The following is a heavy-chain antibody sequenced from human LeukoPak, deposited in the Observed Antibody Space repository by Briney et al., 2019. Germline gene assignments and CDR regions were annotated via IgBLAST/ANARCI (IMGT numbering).Heavy chain of an antibody. D-gene: IGHD1-26*01. J-gene: IGHJ6*03. CDR2: INWNGDTT. CDR1: GFTFDDYG. V-gene: IGHV3-20*04. Sequence: GGSLRLSCAASGFTFDDYGMSWVRQAPGKGLEWVSGINWNGDTTDDADSVKGRFTISRDNAKNSLYLQMTSLRAEDTALYYCARVGGIVGASNRYYYYYMDVWGKGTTVTVSS. CDR3: ARVGGIVGASNRYYYYYMDV.